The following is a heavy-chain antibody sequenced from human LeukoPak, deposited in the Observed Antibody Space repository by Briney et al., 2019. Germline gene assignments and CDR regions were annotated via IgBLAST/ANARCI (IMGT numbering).Heavy chain of an antibody. D-gene: IGHD3-22*01. CDR1: GFTFSSYA. V-gene: IGHV3-21*01. Sequence: GGSLRLSCAASGFTFSSYAMSWVRQAPGKGLEWVSSISSSSSYIYYADSVKGRFTISRDNAKNSLYLQMNSLRAEDTAVYYCARAYLGDYYDSSGYNFDYWGQGTLVTVSS. J-gene: IGHJ4*02. CDR3: ARAYLGDYYDSSGYNFDY. CDR2: ISSSSSYI.